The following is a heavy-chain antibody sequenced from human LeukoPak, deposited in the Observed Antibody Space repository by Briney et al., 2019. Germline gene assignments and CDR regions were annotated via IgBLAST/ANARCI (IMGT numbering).Heavy chain of an antibody. J-gene: IGHJ4*02. CDR2: ISAYNGNT. V-gene: IGHV1-18*01. CDR3: ARDVSRYCSSTSCPVDY. CDR1: GYTFTSYG. D-gene: IGHD2-2*01. Sequence: ASVKVSCKASGYTFTSYGISWVRQAPGQGLEWMGWISAYNGNTNYAQKLQGRVTMTTDTSTSTAYMELRSLRSDDTAVYYCARDVSRYCSSTSCPVDYWGQGTLVTVSS.